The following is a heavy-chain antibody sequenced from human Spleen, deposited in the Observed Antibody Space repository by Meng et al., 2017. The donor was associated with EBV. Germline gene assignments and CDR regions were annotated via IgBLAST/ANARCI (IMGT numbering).Heavy chain of an antibody. J-gene: IGHJ5*02. CDR2: VHYTGST. CDR3: ARPFPSWQSPRLDPFGA. Sequence: HLRGSGPGQVKPSETLSLTCTVSGDSISSFYYWGWIRQPPGRGLEWIGSVHYTGSTYYSPSLKSRVTVSVDTSKNQFSLRLTSVTAADTAVYYCARPFPSWQSPRLDPFGAWGQGTLVTVSS. V-gene: IGHV4-39*01. D-gene: IGHD6-19*01. CDR1: GDSISSFYY.